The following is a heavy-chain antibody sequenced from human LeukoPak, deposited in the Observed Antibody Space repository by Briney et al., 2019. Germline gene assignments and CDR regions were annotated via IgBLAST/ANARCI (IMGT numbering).Heavy chain of an antibody. Sequence: GGSLRLSCAASEFTISSYWMHWVRQAPGKGLVWVSRINSDGSSTSYADSVKGRFTISRDNAKNTLYLQMNSLRAEDTAVYYCARPGGYGYWYFDLWGRGTLVTVSS. CDR1: EFTISSYW. CDR2: INSDGSST. V-gene: IGHV3-74*01. D-gene: IGHD5-12*01. J-gene: IGHJ2*01. CDR3: ARPGGYGYWYFDL.